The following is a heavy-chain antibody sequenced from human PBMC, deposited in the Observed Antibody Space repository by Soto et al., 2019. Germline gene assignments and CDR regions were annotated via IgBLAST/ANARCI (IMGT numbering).Heavy chain of an antibody. V-gene: IGHV4-61*08. J-gene: IGHJ4*02. D-gene: IGHD1-26*01. Sequence: SETLSLTCPVAGASVVSGGFCFICIRQPPWNGLEWIGSISYSGSTTYYPSLRSRVTISVDTSKNQFSLRLNSVTAADTAIYFCARVTFLIVGSVFSTPFDFWGQGTLVTVSS. CDR2: ISYSGST. CDR1: GASVVSGGFC. CDR3: ARVTFLIVGSVFSTPFDF.